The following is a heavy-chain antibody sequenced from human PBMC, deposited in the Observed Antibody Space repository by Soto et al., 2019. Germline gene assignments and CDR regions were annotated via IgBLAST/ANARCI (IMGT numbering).Heavy chain of an antibody. V-gene: IGHV3-23*01. D-gene: IGHD7-27*01. CDR1: GFSFTSYA. Sequence: GGSLRLSCVAPGFSFTSYAMTWVRLPPGKGLQWVVALSHDGGNIYYRDSVRGRFTISRDNSKNLLYLQMDSLKGDDTAVYFWEKQMGTWVDTAIDFWGQGAQVTVSS. CDR2: LSHDGGNI. J-gene: IGHJ4*02. CDR3: EKQMGTWVDTAIDF.